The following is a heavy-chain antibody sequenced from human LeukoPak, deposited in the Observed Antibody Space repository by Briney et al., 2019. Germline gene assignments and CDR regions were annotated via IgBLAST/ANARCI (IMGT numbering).Heavy chain of an antibody. D-gene: IGHD3-22*01. V-gene: IGHV3-23*01. CDR3: AKDRGRITMLVVVPGHFQH. CDR1: GFTFSSYA. CDR2: ISGSGGST. J-gene: IGHJ1*01. Sequence: PGGSLRLSCAASGFTFSSYAMSWVRQAPGKGLEWVSAISGSGGSTYYADSVKGRFTISRDNSKNTLYLQMNSLRAEDTAVYYCAKDRGRITMLVVVPGHFQHWGQGTLVTVSS.